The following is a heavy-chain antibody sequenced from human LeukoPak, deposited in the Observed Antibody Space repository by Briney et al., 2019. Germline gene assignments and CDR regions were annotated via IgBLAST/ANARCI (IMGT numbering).Heavy chain of an antibody. Sequence: GESLKISCKGSGYSFSTDWIGWVRQMPGKGLEWMGIIYPGDSDTRYSPSFQGQVTISVDKSINTAYLQWSSLKASDTAMYYCARRPSGSGLGFDPWGQGTLVTVSS. J-gene: IGHJ5*02. CDR2: IYPGDSDT. V-gene: IGHV5-51*01. D-gene: IGHD3-10*01. CDR1: GYSFSTDW. CDR3: ARRPSGSGLGFDP.